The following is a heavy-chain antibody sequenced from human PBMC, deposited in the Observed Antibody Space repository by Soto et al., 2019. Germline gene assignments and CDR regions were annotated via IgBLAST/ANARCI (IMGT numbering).Heavy chain of an antibody. D-gene: IGHD3-16*01. V-gene: IGHV1-18*01. CDR1: GYTFTNFG. J-gene: IGHJ4*02. CDR3: ARRGTAIGY. CDR2: ISAYNGNT. Sequence: QVHLVQSGAEVKKPGASVKVSCTASGYTFTNFGISWVRQAPGQGLEWMGWISAYNGNTNYAQKFQGRVTMTTDTSTSTAYRELRRLRSDDTAVYYCARRGTAIGYWGQGTLVTVSS.